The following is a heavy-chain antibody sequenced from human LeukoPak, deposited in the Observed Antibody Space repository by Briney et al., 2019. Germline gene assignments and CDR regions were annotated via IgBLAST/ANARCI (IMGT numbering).Heavy chain of an antibody. V-gene: IGHV4-34*01. CDR3: ARGTATVTVDY. CDR2: INHSGST. Sequence: SETLSLTCAVYGGSFSGYYWSWIRQPPGKGLEWIGEINHSGSTNYNPSLKSRVTISVDTSKNQFSLKLSSVTAADTAVYYYARGTATVTVDYWGQGTLVTVSS. J-gene: IGHJ4*02. D-gene: IGHD5-18*01. CDR1: GGSFSGYY.